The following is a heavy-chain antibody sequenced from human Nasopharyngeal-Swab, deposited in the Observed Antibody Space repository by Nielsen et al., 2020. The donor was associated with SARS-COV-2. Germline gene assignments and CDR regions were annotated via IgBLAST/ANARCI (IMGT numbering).Heavy chain of an antibody. CDR2: IWYGGTNK. CDR3: ARDRGQFVRADYFDY. J-gene: IGHJ4*02. D-gene: IGHD6-6*01. V-gene: IGHV3-33*01. Sequence: VRQAPGKGLEWVAVIWYGGTNKFYPDSVKGRFIISRDNSKNTLYLQMNSLRAEDTAVYYCARDRGQFVRADYFDYWGQGTLVTVSS.